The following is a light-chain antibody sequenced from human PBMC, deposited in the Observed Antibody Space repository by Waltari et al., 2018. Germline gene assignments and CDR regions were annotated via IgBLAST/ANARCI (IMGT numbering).Light chain of an antibody. Sequence: IVMTQSPLSLPVTPGEPASISCSSSQSLLQTNGYNYLDWYLQKPGQSPQVLIYLGSNRASGVPDRFSGSGSGTDFTLKISRVEAEDVGVYYCMQALQTPITFGQGTRLEIK. J-gene: IGKJ5*01. CDR1: QSLLQTNGYNY. CDR2: LGS. CDR3: MQALQTPIT. V-gene: IGKV2-28*01.